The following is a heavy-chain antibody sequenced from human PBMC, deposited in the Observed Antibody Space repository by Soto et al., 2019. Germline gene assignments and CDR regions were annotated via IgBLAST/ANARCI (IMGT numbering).Heavy chain of an antibody. CDR3: ARDNGMAGSFDP. CDR1: GFTFSDYA. D-gene: IGHD2-8*01. CDR2: ISGPGDST. J-gene: IGHJ5*02. V-gene: IGHV3-23*01. Sequence: EVQLLESGGGLVQPGGSLRLSCAASGFTFSDYAMTWVRQAPGKGLEWVSGISGPGDSTYYAGSVRGRFTISRDNSKNTLYLQMNSLRAEDTAVYYCARDNGMAGSFDPWGQGTLVTVSS.